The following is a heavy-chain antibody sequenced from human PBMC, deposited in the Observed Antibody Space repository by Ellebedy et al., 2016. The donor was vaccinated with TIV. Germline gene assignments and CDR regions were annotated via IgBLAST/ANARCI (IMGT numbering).Heavy chain of an antibody. J-gene: IGHJ3*01. V-gene: IGHV5-51*01. Sequence: GESLKISCKGSGYSFTSYWIGWVRQMPGKGLEWMGVTYPGDSDTIYSPSFQGQVTISVDKSLDTAFLQWTSLKASDTARYYCMRPPYPPEGFDVWGQGTKVTVSP. CDR1: GYSFTSYW. CDR2: TYPGDSDT. CDR3: MRPPYPPEGFDV.